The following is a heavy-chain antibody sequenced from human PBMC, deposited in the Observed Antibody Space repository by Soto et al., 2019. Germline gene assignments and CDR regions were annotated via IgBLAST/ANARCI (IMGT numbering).Heavy chain of an antibody. J-gene: IGHJ4*02. CDR3: AKEIGYCSGGSCYKSENDY. Sequence: QVQLVESGGGVVQPGRSLRLSCAASGFTFSSYGMHWVRQAPGKGLEWAAVISYDGSNKYYADSVKGRFTISRDNSKNTLYLQMNSLRAEDTAVYYCAKEIGYCSGGSCYKSENDYWGQGTLVTVSS. CDR2: ISYDGSNK. V-gene: IGHV3-30*18. CDR1: GFTFSSYG. D-gene: IGHD2-15*01.